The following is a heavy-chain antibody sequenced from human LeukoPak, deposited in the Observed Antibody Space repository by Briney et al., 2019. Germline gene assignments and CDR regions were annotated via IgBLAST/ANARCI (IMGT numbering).Heavy chain of an antibody. CDR1: GYIFPSYD. J-gene: IGHJ5*02. D-gene: IGHD3-22*01. V-gene: IGHV1-8*01. CDR3: ARTYYDSSGYYLLP. CDR2: MNPNSGNT. Sequence: ASVKVSCKACGYIFPSYDINWVRQATGQGLEWMGWMNPNSGNTGYAQKFQGRVTMTRNTSISTAYMELSSLRSEDTAVYYCARTYYDSSGYYLLPWGQGTLVTVSS.